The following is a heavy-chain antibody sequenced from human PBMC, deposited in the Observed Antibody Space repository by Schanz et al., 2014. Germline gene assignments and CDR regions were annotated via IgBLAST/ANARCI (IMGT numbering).Heavy chain of an antibody. D-gene: IGHD2-21*01. CDR3: ARDPLIVAAFDY. CDR2: ISDDGRNK. V-gene: IGHV3-30*04. Sequence: QVQLVESGGGVVQPGGSLRLSCAASGFTFSNYGMHWVRQAPGKGLEWVTVISDDGRNKFYADSARGRFSISRDDSKNTLYLQLNSLRVEDTAVYYCARDPLIVAAFDYWGQGILVTVSS. CDR1: GFTFSNYG. J-gene: IGHJ4*02.